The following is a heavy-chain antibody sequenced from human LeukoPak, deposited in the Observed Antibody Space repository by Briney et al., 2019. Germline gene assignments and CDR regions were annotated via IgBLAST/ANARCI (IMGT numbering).Heavy chain of an antibody. CDR2: ISAYNGNT. V-gene: IGHV1-18*01. Sequence: ASVKVSCKASGYTFTSYGISWVRQAPGQGLEWMGWISAYNGNTNYAQKLQGRVTMTTDTSTSTAYMELRRLRSDDTAVYYCATRPYYDFWSGYYDAFDIWGQGTMVTVSS. CDR3: ATRPYYDFWSGYYDAFDI. J-gene: IGHJ3*02. CDR1: GYTFTSYG. D-gene: IGHD3-3*01.